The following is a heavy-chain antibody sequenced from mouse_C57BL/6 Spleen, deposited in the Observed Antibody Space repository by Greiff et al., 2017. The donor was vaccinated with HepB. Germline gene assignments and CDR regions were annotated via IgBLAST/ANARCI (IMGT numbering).Heavy chain of an antibody. J-gene: IGHJ1*03. CDR1: GYAFSSSW. CDR3: ARSGFITTVVATRPYWYFDV. D-gene: IGHD1-1*01. CDR2: IYPGDGDT. V-gene: IGHV1-82*01. Sequence: VKLMESGPELVKPGASVKISCKASGYAFSSSWMNWVKQRPGKGLEWIGRIYPGDGDTNYNGKFKGKATLTADKSSSTAYMQLSSLTSEDSAVYFCARSGFITTVVATRPYWYFDVWGTGTTVTVSS.